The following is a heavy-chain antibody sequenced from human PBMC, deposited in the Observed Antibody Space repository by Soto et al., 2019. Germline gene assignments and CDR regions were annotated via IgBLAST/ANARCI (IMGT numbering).Heavy chain of an antibody. CDR1: GFTVSSIY. D-gene: IGHD2-8*02. CDR2: VYTGGNT. J-gene: IGHJ4*02. CDR3: AKGGEFCTGGGFYPGSFDY. Sequence: EVQLVESGGGLVQPGGSLRLSCAASGFTVSSIYLSWVRQAPGKGLEWVSYVYTGGNTYYADSVKGRFSISRDNSKNTLFLQLNSLRAEDTAVYYYAKGGEFCTGGGFYPGSFDYWGQGTLVTVSS. V-gene: IGHV3-66*01.